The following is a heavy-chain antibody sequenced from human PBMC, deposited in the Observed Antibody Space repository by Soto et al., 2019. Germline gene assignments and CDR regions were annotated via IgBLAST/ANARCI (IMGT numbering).Heavy chain of an antibody. J-gene: IGHJ6*02. Sequence: ASVKVSCKASGGTFSSYAISWVRQAPGQGLEWMGGIIPIFGTANYAQKFQGRVTITADESTSTAYMELSSLRSEDTAVYYCARVLRYFDWLSLPLYGMDVWGQGTTVTVSS. D-gene: IGHD3-9*01. CDR1: GGTFSSYA. CDR2: IIPIFGTA. V-gene: IGHV1-69*13. CDR3: ARVLRYFDWLSLPLYGMDV.